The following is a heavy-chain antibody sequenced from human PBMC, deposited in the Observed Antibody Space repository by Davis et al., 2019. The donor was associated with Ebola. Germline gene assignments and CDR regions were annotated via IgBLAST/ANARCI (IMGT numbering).Heavy chain of an antibody. V-gene: IGHV3-30*03. CDR3: ARDQMGVPDYYFDY. CDR1: GFTFSNYG. CDR2: ISNDGNNK. J-gene: IGHJ4*02. Sequence: PGGSLRLSCAASGFTFSNYGIHWVRQAPGKGLEWVAVISNDGNNKYYADSVKGRFTISRDNSKNTLYLQMNSLRAEDTAVYYCARDQMGVPDYYFDYWGQGTLVTVSS. D-gene: IGHD3-16*01.